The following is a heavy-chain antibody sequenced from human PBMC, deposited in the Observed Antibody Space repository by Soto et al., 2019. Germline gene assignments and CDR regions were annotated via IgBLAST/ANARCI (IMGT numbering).Heavy chain of an antibody. CDR2: INPSGGST. V-gene: IGHV1-46*03. Sequence: QVQLVQSGAEVKKPGASVKVSCKASGYTFTSYYMHWVRQAHGQGLEWMGIINPSGGSTSYAQKFQGRVTMTRDTSTSTGYMELSSLRSEDTAVYYCARVYPSDTRYGYVGNNWFDPWGQGTLVTVSS. D-gene: IGHD5-18*01. CDR3: ARVYPSDTRYGYVGNNWFDP. CDR1: GYTFTSYY. J-gene: IGHJ5*02.